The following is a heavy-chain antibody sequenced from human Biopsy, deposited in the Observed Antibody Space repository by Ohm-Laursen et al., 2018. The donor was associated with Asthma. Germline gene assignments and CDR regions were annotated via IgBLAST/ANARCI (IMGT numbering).Heavy chain of an antibody. V-gene: IGHV3-30*18. CDR2: ISFDGSKE. CDR3: AKELFPGWELRRGPDS. CDR1: GFTFSSYA. D-gene: IGHD1-26*01. J-gene: IGHJ4*02. Sequence: SLRLSCAASGFTFSSYAMCWVGQAPGKGLEWVAVISFDGSKEDYVDSVKGRFTISRDNPKNTLFLEMNSLRPEDTAVYYCAKELFPGWELRRGPDSWGQGTLVTVSS.